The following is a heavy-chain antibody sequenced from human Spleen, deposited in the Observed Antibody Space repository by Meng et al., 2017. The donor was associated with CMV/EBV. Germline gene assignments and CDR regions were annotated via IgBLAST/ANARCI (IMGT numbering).Heavy chain of an antibody. CDR3: ARFTRYYDILTGSGYFES. D-gene: IGHD3-9*01. V-gene: IGHV4-59*01. CDR1: GGSISNYY. Sequence: SETLSLTCAVSGGSISNYYLSWIRQPPGKGLEYIGYFSPNGNTNDNPSLKSRVTISVDASKNHLSLTLSSVTAAATAVYYCARFTRYYDILTGSGYFESWGQGTLVTVSS. CDR2: FSPNGNT. J-gene: IGHJ4*02.